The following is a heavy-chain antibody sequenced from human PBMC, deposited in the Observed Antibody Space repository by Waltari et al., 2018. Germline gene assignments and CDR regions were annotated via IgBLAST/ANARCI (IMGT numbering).Heavy chain of an antibody. CDR2: IYYNGIT. V-gene: IGHV4-39*01. J-gene: IGHJ6*03. Sequence: QLQLQESGPGLVKPSETLSLSCTVPGASINTKNFYWGWIPQPPGKGLQWIGSIYYNGITFYNPSLKSRVTISVDTSQNQFSLKLSSVTAADTAVYYCARIGSSPYYYYYYMDVWGKGTTVTVSS. D-gene: IGHD6-6*01. CDR3: ARIGSSPYYYYYYMDV. CDR1: GASINTKNFY.